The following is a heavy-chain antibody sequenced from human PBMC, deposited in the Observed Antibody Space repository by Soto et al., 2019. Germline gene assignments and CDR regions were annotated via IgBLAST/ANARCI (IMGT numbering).Heavy chain of an antibody. J-gene: IGHJ6*02. V-gene: IGHV1-2*04. CDR3: ARGDSTDCSNGVCSFFYNHDMDV. Sequence: ASVKVSCKASGYSFTDYHIHWVRQAPGQGLEWLGRINPKSGGTSTAQKFQGWVTLTTDTSISTASMELTRLTSDDTAIYSCARGDSTDCSNGVCSFFYNHDMDVWGQGPTVTVSS. D-gene: IGHD2-8*01. CDR2: INPKSGGT. CDR1: GYSFTDYH.